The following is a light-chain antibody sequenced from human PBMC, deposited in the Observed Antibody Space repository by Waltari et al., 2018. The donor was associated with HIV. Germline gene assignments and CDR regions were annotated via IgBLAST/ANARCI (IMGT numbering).Light chain of an antibody. CDR3: QQYNNWPQT. CDR1: QTINNN. V-gene: IGKV3-15*01. CDR2: GAS. J-gene: IGKJ2*01. Sequence: EKVMTQSPATLPVSPGERATLSCRASQTINNNLAWYQQKPGQAPQLLIYGASTRAAGVPARFSGSGSGTEFTLTITSLQSEDLAIYYCQQYNNWPQTFGQGTKVEIK.